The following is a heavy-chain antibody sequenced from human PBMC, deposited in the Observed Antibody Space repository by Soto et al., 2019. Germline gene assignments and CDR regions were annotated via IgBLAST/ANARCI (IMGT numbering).Heavy chain of an antibody. CDR2: IKQDGSEK. D-gene: IGHD4-4*01. J-gene: IGHJ6*02. CDR3: AREGHSNYRYYYYYYGMDV. Sequence: EVQLVESGGGLVQPGGSLRLSCAASGFTFSSYWMSWVRQAPGIGLEWVANIKQDGSEKYYVDSVKGRFTISRDNAKNSLYLQMNSLRAEDTAVYYCAREGHSNYRYYYYYYGMDVWGQGTTVTVSS. V-gene: IGHV3-7*05. CDR1: GFTFSSYW.